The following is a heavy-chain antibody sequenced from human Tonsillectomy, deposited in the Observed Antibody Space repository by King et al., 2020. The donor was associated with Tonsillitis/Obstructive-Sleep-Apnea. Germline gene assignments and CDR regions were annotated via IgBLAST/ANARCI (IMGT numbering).Heavy chain of an antibody. CDR1: GFTFTNAW. D-gene: IGHD3-10*01. Sequence: VQLVESGGGLVEPGGSLRLSCAASGFTFTNAWMSWGRQAPGKGLEGVGRIKGKADGGTTDYAAPVKGRFTILRDDSKNTLYLQMSSLEAEDTAVYYCTTVCFREFLRDYWGQGTLVTVSS. J-gene: IGHJ4*02. CDR3: TTVCFREFLRDY. CDR2: IKGKADGGTT. V-gene: IGHV3-15*01.